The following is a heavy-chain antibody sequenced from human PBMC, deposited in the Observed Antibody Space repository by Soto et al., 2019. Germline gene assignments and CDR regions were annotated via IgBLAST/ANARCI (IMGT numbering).Heavy chain of an antibody. J-gene: IGHJ4*02. CDR3: ARDRTYGGNSPYFDY. CDR1: GFTFRSYA. V-gene: IGHV3-33*01. Sequence: QVQLVESGGGVVQPGESLRLACAAYGFTFRSYAMHWVRQTPRKGLEWVAIMWYDGSNQYYADSVKGRFTISRDNSNSTLYLDMNSLRVEDTAVYYCARDRTYGGNSPYFDYWGQGVLVTVSS. CDR2: MWYDGSNQ. D-gene: IGHD4-17*01.